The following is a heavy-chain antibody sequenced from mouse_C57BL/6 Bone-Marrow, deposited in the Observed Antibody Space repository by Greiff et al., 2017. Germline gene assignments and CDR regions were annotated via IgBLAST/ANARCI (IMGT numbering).Heavy chain of an antibody. V-gene: IGHV1-81*01. Sequence: VMLVESGAELARPGASVKLSCKASGYTFTSYGISWVKQRTGQGLEWIGEIYPRSGNTYYNEKFKGKATLTADKSSSTAYMELRSLTSEDSAVYFCARDGFITTVVAPFAYWGQGTLVTVSA. CDR2: IYPRSGNT. CDR3: ARDGFITTVVAPFAY. J-gene: IGHJ3*01. CDR1: GYTFTSYG. D-gene: IGHD1-1*01.